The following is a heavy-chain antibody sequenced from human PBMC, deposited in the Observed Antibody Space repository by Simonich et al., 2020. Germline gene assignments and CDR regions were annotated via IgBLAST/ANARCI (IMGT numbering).Heavy chain of an antibody. J-gene: IGHJ3*02. Sequence: QVQLVESGGGVVQPGRSLRLSCAASGFTFSSYAMHWVRQAPGKGLEWVDVISYEGSKKYYTDSVKGRFTIARENSKNTLYLQMNSLRAEDTAVYYCAREGLLLDAFDIWGQGTMVTVSS. CDR2: ISYEGSKK. CDR3: AREGLLLDAFDI. D-gene: IGHD2-15*01. V-gene: IGHV3-30*07. CDR1: GFTFSSYA.